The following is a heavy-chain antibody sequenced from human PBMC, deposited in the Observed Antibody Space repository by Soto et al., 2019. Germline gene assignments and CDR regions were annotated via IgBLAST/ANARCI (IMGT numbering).Heavy chain of an antibody. D-gene: IGHD6-6*01. CDR1: GFTFSSYG. CDR2: ISYDGSNK. J-gene: IGHJ6*02. Sequence: PGGSLRLSCAASGFTFSSYGMHWVRQAPGKGLEWVAVISYDGSNKYYADSVKGRFTISRDNSKNTLYLQMNSLRAEDTAVYYCAKEFQQLVSDYYYGMDVWGQGTTVTVSS. CDR3: AKEFQQLVSDYYYGMDV. V-gene: IGHV3-30*18.